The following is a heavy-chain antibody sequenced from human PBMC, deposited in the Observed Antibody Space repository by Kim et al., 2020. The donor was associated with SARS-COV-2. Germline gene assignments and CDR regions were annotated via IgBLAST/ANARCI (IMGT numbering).Heavy chain of an antibody. CDR2: ININNGDT. CDR3: ARDGTMVRGVITHYYGMDV. V-gene: IGHV1-18*01. Sequence: ASVKVSCKACNYTFSTHGISWVRQAPGQGLEWMGWININNGDTKYAQNLQGRVTMTTDTRTSTAYVELRSLRFDDTAVYYCARDGTMVRGVITHYYGMDVWGQGTTVTVSS. CDR1: NYTFSTHG. D-gene: IGHD3-10*01. J-gene: IGHJ6*02.